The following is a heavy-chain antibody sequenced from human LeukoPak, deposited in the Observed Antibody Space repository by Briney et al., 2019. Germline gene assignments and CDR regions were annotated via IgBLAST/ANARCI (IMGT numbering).Heavy chain of an antibody. CDR3: ARAVSRGYSYGLAFDI. Sequence: VASVKVSCKPSVGTFTSYAISCVRQAPGQGGEWMGGIIPIFGTANYTQKFQGRVTITTDESTSTAYMELSSLRSEDTAVYYCARAVSRGYSYGLAFDIWGQGTMVTVSS. CDR1: VGTFTSYA. CDR2: IIPIFGTA. D-gene: IGHD5-18*01. J-gene: IGHJ3*02. V-gene: IGHV1-69*05.